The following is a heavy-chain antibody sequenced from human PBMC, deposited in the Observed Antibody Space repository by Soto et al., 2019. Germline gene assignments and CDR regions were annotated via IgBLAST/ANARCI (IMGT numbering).Heavy chain of an antibody. D-gene: IGHD5-18*01. Sequence: SVKVSCKASGGTFSSYAISWVRQAPGQGLEWMGGIIPIFGTANYAQRFQGRVTITADESTSTAYMELSSLRSEDTAVYYCASGYSYGYGDYYGMDVCGQGTTVTVLL. J-gene: IGHJ6*02. CDR3: ASGYSYGYGDYYGMDV. V-gene: IGHV1-69*13. CDR2: IIPIFGTA. CDR1: GGTFSSYA.